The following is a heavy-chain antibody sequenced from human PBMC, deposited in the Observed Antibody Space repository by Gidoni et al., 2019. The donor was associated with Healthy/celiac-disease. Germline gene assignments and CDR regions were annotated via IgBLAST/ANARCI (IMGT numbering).Heavy chain of an antibody. Sequence: QVQLVESGGGVVQPARSLRLSCAASVFTLSSYGMHWVRQAPVKGLEWVAVISYEGSNKYYADTVKGRFTISRDNSKDTLYLQMNSLRAEDTAVYYCAKADTEPIYYYGMDVWDQGTTITVSS. CDR2: ISYEGSNK. CDR1: VFTLSSYG. J-gene: IGHJ6*02. D-gene: IGHD5-18*01. CDR3: AKADTEPIYYYGMDV. V-gene: IGHV3-30*18.